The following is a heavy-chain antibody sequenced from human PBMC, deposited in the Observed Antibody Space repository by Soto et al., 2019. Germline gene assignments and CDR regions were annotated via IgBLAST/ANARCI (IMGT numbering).Heavy chain of an antibody. V-gene: IGHV4-59*01. J-gene: IGHJ6*03. CDR1: GGSISSYY. Sequence: SETLSLTCTVSGGSISSYYWSWIRQPPGKGLEWIGYIYYSGSTNYNPSLKSRVTISVDTSKNQFSLKLSSVTAADTAVYYYARVLQAGTYYYYYYMDVWGKGTTVTVSS. D-gene: IGHD6-13*01. CDR3: ARVLQAGTYYYYYYMDV. CDR2: IYYSGST.